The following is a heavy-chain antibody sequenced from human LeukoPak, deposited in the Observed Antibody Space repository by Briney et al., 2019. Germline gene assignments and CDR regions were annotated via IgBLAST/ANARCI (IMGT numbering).Heavy chain of an antibody. Sequence: PGGSLRLSCAASGFTVSNDYLSCVRQAPGKGLEWVSVIDSGGSTYYADSVKGRFIISRDNSKNTLSLQMNNLRAEDTAVYFCARGSSGGDYWGQGTLVTVSS. CDR3: ARGSSGGDY. V-gene: IGHV3-53*01. CDR2: IDSGGST. CDR1: GFTVSNDY. D-gene: IGHD6-19*01. J-gene: IGHJ4*02.